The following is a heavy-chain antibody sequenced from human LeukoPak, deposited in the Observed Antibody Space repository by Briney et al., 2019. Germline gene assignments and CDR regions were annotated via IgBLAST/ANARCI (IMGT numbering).Heavy chain of an antibody. D-gene: IGHD2/OR15-2a*01. Sequence: SETLSLTCTVSGGSISTSAFYWGWIRQPPGKGLEWIGSIYDSGNEFYNPSLKSRVTISADTSKNQFSLKLNSVTAADTAMYYCAIQISDYYYYYMDLWGEGITVTVSS. CDR1: GGSISTSAFY. CDR3: AIQISDYYYYYMDL. V-gene: IGHV4-39*01. J-gene: IGHJ6*03. CDR2: IYDSGNE.